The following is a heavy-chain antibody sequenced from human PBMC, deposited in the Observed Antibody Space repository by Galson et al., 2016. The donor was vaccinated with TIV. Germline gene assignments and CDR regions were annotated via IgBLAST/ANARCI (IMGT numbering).Heavy chain of an antibody. J-gene: IGHJ4*02. CDR3: ARSAAATTRSWYAFDY. CDR1: GFSLNNYG. V-gene: IGHV3-33*03. CDR2: IGYDGTTK. D-gene: IGHD1-26*01. Sequence: SLRLSCAVSGFSLNNYGTHWVRQAPGKGLEWVAVIGYDGTTKYYAESVKGRFTISRDTSMNTLYLEMNSLRGEDTAMYHCARSAAATTRSWYAFDYWGQGSMVTVSS.